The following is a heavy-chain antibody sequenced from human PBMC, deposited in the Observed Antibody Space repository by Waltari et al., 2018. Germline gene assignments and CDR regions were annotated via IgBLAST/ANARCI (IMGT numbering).Heavy chain of an antibody. V-gene: IGHV4-39*01. Sequence: QLQLQESGPGLVKPSETLSLTCTVSGGSISSSSYYWGWIRQPPGKGLEWIGSIYYSGSTYYNPSLKSRVTISVDTSKNQFSLKLSSVTAADTAVYYCARGDFNWNDDGTIDYWGQGTLVTVSS. J-gene: IGHJ4*02. CDR3: ARGDFNWNDDGTIDY. CDR1: GGSISSSSYY. CDR2: IYYSGST. D-gene: IGHD1-20*01.